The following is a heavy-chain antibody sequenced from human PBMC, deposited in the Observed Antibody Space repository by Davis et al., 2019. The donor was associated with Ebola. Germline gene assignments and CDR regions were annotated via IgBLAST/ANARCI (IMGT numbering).Heavy chain of an antibody. CDR1: GFTFSSYA. J-gene: IGHJ6*02. Sequence: SLKISCAASGFTFSSYAMHWVRQAPGKGLEWVSGISWNSGSIGYADSVKGRFTISRDNAKNSLYLQMNSLRAEDTALYYCAKDTYYYYGMDVWGQGTTVTVSS. CDR2: ISWNSGSI. V-gene: IGHV3-9*01. CDR3: AKDTYYYYGMDV.